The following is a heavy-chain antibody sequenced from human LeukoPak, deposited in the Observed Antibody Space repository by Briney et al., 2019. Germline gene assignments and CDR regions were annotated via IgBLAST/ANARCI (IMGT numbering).Heavy chain of an antibody. Sequence: GGSLRLSCAASGFTFSSYGMHWVRQAPGKGLEWVAFIRYDGSNKYYADSVKGRFTISRDNSKNTLYLQMNSLRAEDTAVYYCARDLDEYSSGWSLFGYWGQGTLVTVSS. V-gene: IGHV3-30*02. CDR1: GFTFSSYG. CDR2: IRYDGSNK. J-gene: IGHJ4*02. D-gene: IGHD6-19*01. CDR3: ARDLDEYSSGWSLFGY.